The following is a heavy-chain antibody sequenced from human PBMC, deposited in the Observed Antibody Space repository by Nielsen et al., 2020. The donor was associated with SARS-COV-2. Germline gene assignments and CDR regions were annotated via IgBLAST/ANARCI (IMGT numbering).Heavy chain of an antibody. CDR1: GGSISSSSYY. CDR3: ARALRGLGELSFDY. J-gene: IGHJ4*02. D-gene: IGHD3-16*02. Sequence: SETLSLTCTVSGGSISSSSYYWSWIRQPPGKGLEWIGYIYYSGSTNYNPSLKSRVTISVDTSKNQFSLKLSSVTAADTAVYYCARALRGLGELSFDYWGQGTLVTVSS. V-gene: IGHV4-61*01. CDR2: IYYSGST.